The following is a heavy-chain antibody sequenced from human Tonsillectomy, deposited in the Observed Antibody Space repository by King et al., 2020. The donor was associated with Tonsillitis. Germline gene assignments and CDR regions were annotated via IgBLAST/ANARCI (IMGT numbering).Heavy chain of an antibody. CDR2: INHSGST. V-gene: IGHV4-34*01. D-gene: IGHD3-22*01. J-gene: IGHJ2*01. Sequence: QVQLQQWGAGLLKPSETLSLTCAVYGGSFSGYYWSWIRQPPGKGLEWIGEINHSGSTNYNPSLKSRVTISVDTSKNQFSLKLSSVTAADTAVYYCARGRWYYYDSSGYYGNWYFDLWGRGTLVTVSS. CDR1: GGSFSGYY. CDR3: ARGRWYYYDSSGYYGNWYFDL.